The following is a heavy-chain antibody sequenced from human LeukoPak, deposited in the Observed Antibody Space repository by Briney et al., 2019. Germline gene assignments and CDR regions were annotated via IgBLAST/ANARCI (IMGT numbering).Heavy chain of an antibody. V-gene: IGHV4-59*01. Sequence: SETLSLTCTVSGGSISSYYWSWIRQPPGKGLEWIGYIYNSGSTNYNPSLKSRVTISVDTSKNQFSLKLSSVTAADTAVYYCARGDPNWNYVRAFDIWGQGTMVTVSS. J-gene: IGHJ3*02. D-gene: IGHD1-7*01. CDR3: ARGDPNWNYVRAFDI. CDR1: GGSISSYY. CDR2: IYNSGST.